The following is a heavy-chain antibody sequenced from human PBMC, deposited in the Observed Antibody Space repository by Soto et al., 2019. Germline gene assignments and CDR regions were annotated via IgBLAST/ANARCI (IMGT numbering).Heavy chain of an antibody. J-gene: IGHJ4*01. Sequence: EVHLLESGGGLVEPGGSLRLSCAASGFIFSNYGMSWVRQAPGKGLEWVSAIRGSGDDTYYADSVRGRFTISRDNSNSTLYMEMNSLRVEDTAVYFCAKGYWGSTHWSPADHWGQETLVTVSS. CDR1: GFIFSNYG. CDR3: AKGYWGSTHWSPADH. D-gene: IGHD1-1*01. CDR2: IRGSGDDT. V-gene: IGHV3-23*01.